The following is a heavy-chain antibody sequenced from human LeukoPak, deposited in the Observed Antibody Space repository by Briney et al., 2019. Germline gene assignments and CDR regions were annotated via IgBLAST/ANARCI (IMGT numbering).Heavy chain of an antibody. D-gene: IGHD5-12*01. J-gene: IGHJ4*02. V-gene: IGHV3-21*01. CDR1: GFTFSRHA. CDR3: ASENIVTTSGALFDY. CDR2: ITSSGSYR. Sequence: PGGSLRLSCAASGFTFSRHAMNWVRQAPGEGLEGVSSITSSGSYRYHSDSVKGRFTISRDNAKNSLYLQMNSLRVEDTAVYYCASENIVTTSGALFDYWGQGTLVTVSS.